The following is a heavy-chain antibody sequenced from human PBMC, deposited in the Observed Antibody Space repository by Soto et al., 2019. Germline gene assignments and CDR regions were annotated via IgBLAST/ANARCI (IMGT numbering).Heavy chain of an antibody. CDR1: GGSFSGYC. V-gene: IGHV4-34*01. D-gene: IGHD6-13*01. CDR3: ARGCQQLVQGYYYYGMDV. CDR2: INHSGST. J-gene: IGHJ6*02. Sequence: SETLSLTCAVYGGSFSGYCWSWLSQPQGKGLEWIGEINHSGSTNYNPSLKSRVTISVDTSKNQFSLKLSSVTAADTAVYYCARGCQQLVQGYYYYGMDVWGQGTTVTVSS.